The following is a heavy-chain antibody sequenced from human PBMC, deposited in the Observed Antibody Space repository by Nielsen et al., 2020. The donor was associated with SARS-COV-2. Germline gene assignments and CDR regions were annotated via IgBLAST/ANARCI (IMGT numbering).Heavy chain of an antibody. D-gene: IGHD3-16*01. J-gene: IGHJ4*02. CDR1: GFTFSSYW. CDR3: AREFGAGAFGF. CDR2: IKQDGSEK. V-gene: IGHV3-7*01. Sequence: GGSLRLSCAASGFTFSSYWMSWVRQAPGKGLEWVANIKQDGSEKYYVDSVKGRFTISRDNAKKSLFLQMNSLRAEDTATYYCAREFGAGAFGFWGQGTQVTVPS.